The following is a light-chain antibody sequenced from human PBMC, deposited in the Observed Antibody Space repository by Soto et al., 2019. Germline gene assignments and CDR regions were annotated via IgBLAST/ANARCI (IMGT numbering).Light chain of an antibody. CDR1: QSISSW. J-gene: IGKJ2*01. CDR2: DAS. Sequence: DIQMTQSPSTLSASVGDRVTITCRASQSISSWLAWYQQKPGKAPKLLIYDASSLESGGPSRFSGSGSGTEFSLTTRSLQPDDFATYYCQQYNSYSLFGQGTKLEIK. V-gene: IGKV1-5*01. CDR3: QQYNSYSL.